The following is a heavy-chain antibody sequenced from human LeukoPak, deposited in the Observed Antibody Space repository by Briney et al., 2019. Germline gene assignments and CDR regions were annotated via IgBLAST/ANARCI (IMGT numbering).Heavy chain of an antibody. J-gene: IGHJ4*02. CDR3: ARYIETPRRDLDY. CDR2: IKQDGSEK. CDR1: GFTLSSYW. V-gene: IGHV3-7*01. Sequence: GGSLRLSCAASGFTLSSYWMSWVRQAPGKGLEWVARIKQDGSEKHYVDSVKGRFTISRDNAKNSVYLQMNTLKAEDTAVYYCARYIETPRRDLDYWGQGTLVTVSS. D-gene: IGHD4-23*01.